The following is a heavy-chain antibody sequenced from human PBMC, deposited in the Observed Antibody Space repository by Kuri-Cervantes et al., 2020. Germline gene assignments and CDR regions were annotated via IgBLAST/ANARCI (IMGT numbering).Heavy chain of an antibody. CDR1: GFTFSSYG. J-gene: IGHJ6*02. CDR2: IWYDGSNK. D-gene: IGHD3-22*01. Sequence: GGSLRLSCAASGFTFSSYGMHWVRQAPGKGLEWVAVIWYDGSNKYYADSVKGRFTISRDNSKNTLYLQMNSLRAEDTAVYYCAREFRNYYDTPYYHYGMDVWGQGTTVTVSS. V-gene: IGHV3-33*01. CDR3: AREFRNYYDTPYYHYGMDV.